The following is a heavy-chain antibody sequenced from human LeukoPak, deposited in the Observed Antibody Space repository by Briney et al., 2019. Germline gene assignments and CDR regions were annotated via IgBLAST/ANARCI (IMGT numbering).Heavy chain of an antibody. CDR2: ISYDGKNE. Sequence: GGSLRLSCAASGFTFSSYVMHWVRQAPGKGLEWVAVISYDGKNEYYADSVKGRFTISRDNSKNTLYLQMNNLRAEDTALYYCARDTWEYSYGYLVHWGQGTLVTVSS. CDR3: ARDTWEYSYGYLVH. D-gene: IGHD5-18*01. CDR1: GFTFSSYV. J-gene: IGHJ4*02. V-gene: IGHV3-30*04.